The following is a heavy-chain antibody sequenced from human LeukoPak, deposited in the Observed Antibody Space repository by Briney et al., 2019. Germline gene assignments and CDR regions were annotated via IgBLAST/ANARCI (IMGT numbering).Heavy chain of an antibody. V-gene: IGHV3-21*01. Sequence: GGSLRLSCAASGFTFDDYGMSWVRQAPGKGLEWVSSISSSSSYIYYADSVKGRFTISRDNAKNSLYLQMNSLRAEDTAVYYCARAKSSSSGWDAYFDYWGQGTLVTVSS. CDR3: ARAKSSSSGWDAYFDY. D-gene: IGHD6-19*01. J-gene: IGHJ4*02. CDR1: GFTFDDYG. CDR2: ISSSSSYI.